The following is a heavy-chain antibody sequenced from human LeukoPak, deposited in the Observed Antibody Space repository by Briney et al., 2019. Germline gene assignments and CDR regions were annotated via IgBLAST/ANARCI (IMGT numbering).Heavy chain of an antibody. CDR1: GGSFSGYY. V-gene: IGHV4-34*01. Sequence: SETLSLTCAVYGGSFSGYYWSWIREPPGKGLEWIGEINHSGSTNYNPSLKSRVTISVDTSKNQFSLKLSSVTAADTAVYYCARDRSMVRGVIRYWGQGTLVTVSS. D-gene: IGHD3-10*01. CDR3: ARDRSMVRGVIRY. J-gene: IGHJ4*02. CDR2: INHSGST.